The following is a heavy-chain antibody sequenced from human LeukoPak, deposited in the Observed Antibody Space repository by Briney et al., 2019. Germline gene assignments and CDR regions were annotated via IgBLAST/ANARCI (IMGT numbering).Heavy chain of an antibody. CDR1: GYTFTSYD. CDR3: ARGRRWSNNWFDP. V-gene: IGHV1-8*01. CDR2: MNPNSGNT. J-gene: IGHJ5*02. Sequence: ASVKVSCKASGYTFTSYDINWVRQATGQGLEWMGWMNPNSGNTGYAQKFQGRVTMTRNTSISTAYMELSRLRSEDTAVYYCARGRRWSNNWFDPWGQGTLVTVPS. D-gene: IGHD4-23*01.